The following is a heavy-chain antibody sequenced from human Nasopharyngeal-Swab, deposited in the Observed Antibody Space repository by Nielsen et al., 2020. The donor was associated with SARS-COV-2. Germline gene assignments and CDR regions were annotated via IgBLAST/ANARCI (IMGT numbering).Heavy chain of an antibody. CDR2: IYNSGST. Sequence: SETLSLTCTVSGGFISSSYYYWGWIRQPPGKGLEWIGSIYNSGSTYYNPSLLSRVTMSVDTSKNQFSLRLNSVTAADTAVFYCVRGGYYYDSSGFSIEFDFWGQGILVTVSS. J-gene: IGHJ4*02. V-gene: IGHV4-39*07. CDR3: VRGGYYYDSSGFSIEFDF. CDR1: GGFISSSYYY. D-gene: IGHD3-22*01.